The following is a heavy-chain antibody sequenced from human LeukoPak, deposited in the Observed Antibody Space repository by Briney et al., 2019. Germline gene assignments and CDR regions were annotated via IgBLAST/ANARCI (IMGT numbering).Heavy chain of an antibody. CDR1: GFTFSYYG. CDR2: IWPDGSNK. D-gene: IGHD1-1*01. J-gene: IGHJ4*02. Sequence: GGSLRLSCAASGFTFSYYGMHWVRQAPGKGLEWVAVIWPDGSNKYYAGSVKGRFTISRDDSKNTLYLQMNSLRAEDSAVYYCARASGSFDYWGQGTLVTVSS. CDR3: ARASGSFDY. V-gene: IGHV3-33*01.